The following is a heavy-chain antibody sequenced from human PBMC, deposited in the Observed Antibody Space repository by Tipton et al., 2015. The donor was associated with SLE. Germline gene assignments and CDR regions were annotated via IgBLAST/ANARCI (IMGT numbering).Heavy chain of an antibody. CDR1: GGSISSYY. J-gene: IGHJ2*01. V-gene: IGHV4-59*08. CDR2: IYYSGST. CDR3: ARQTPPPIVLTPWYFDL. D-gene: IGHD2-8*01. Sequence: TLSLTCTVSGGSISSYYWSWIRQPPGKGLEWIGYIYYSGSTNYNPSLKSRVTISVDTSKNQFSLKLSSVTAADTAVYYCARQTPPPIVLTPWYFDLWGRGTLVTVSS.